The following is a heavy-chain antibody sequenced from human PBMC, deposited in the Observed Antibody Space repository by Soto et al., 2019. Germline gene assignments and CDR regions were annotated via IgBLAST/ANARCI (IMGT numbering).Heavy chain of an antibody. J-gene: IGHJ2*01. CDR3: AQTLGSAVAGPGRFDL. V-gene: IGHV1-69*12. CDR1: GGTFSRYA. CDR2: ITPMFGTA. D-gene: IGHD6-19*01. Sequence: QVQLVQSGAEVKKPGSSVKVPCKASGGTFSRYALSWVRQAPGQGLEWMGGITPMFGTANYAQKFQGRVTITADESTSTVHMELRRLTSEDTAVYYCAQTLGSAVAGPGRFDLWGRGTLVIVSS.